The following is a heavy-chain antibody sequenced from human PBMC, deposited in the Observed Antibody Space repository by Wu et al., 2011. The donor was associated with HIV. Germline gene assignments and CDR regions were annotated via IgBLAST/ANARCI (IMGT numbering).Heavy chain of an antibody. CDR3: ARAQVDCSGTSCYTGRGRALYY. D-gene: IGHD2-2*02. Sequence: QVQLVQSGAEVKKPGSSVKVSCKASGGTFSSYAISWVRQAPGQGLEWMGGIIPIFGTANYAQKFQGRVTITADKSTSTAYMELSSLRSEDTAVYYCARAQVDCSGTSCYTGRGRALYYWGRGNPWSPSPQ. CDR1: GGTFSSYA. V-gene: IGHV1-69*14. J-gene: IGHJ4*02. CDR2: IIPIFGTA.